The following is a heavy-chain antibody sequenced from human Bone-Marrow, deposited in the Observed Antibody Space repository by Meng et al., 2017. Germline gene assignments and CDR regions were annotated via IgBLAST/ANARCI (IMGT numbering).Heavy chain of an antibody. D-gene: IGHD3-10*01. CDR3: ARGVGSGLSIGKFDY. CDR2: VSSSSSYI. Sequence: GESLKISCAASGFTFSSYAMSWVRQAPGKGLEWVSGVSSSSSYIYYADSVRGRFTISRDNAKNSLYLEMDSLRDEDAAMYYCARGVGSGLSIGKFDYWGQGTLVTVSS. J-gene: IGHJ4*02. V-gene: IGHV3-21*01. CDR1: GFTFSSYA.